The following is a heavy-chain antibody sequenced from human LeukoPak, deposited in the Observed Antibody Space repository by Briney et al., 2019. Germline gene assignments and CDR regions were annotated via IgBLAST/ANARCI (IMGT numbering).Heavy chain of an antibody. D-gene: IGHD6-13*01. CDR1: GGSFSGYY. J-gene: IGHJ3*02. V-gene: IGHV4-34*01. CDR2: INHSGST. Sequence: SETLSLTCAVYGGSFSGYYWSWIRQPPGKGLEWIGEINHSGSTNYNPSLKSRVTISVDTSKNQFSLKLSSVTAADTAVYYCARGAGRDDAFDIWGQGTMVTVSS. CDR3: ARGAGRDDAFDI.